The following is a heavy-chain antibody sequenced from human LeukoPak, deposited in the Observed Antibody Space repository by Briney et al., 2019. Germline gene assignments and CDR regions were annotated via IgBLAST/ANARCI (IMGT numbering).Heavy chain of an antibody. Sequence: SETLSLTCAVYGGSFSGYYWSWIRQPPGKGLEWIGEINHSGSTNYNPSLKSRVTISVDTSKNQFSLKLSSVTAADTAVYYCARGSLKLRIIDDWGQGTLVTVSS. J-gene: IGHJ4*02. CDR1: GGSFSGYY. CDR2: INHSGST. CDR3: ARGSLKLRIIDD. V-gene: IGHV4-34*01. D-gene: IGHD7-27*01.